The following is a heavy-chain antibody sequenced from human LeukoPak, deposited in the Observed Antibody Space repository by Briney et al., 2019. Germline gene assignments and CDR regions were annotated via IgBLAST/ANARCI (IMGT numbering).Heavy chain of an antibody. CDR1: GSSLTELS. CDR2: FDVIDGET. J-gene: IGHJ4*02. Sequence: GASVKVSCTVSGSSLTELSLYWVRQAPGKGLEWMGGFDVIDGETFYAQKFQCRVTMTEDSSADTAYMELRSLTSDDTALYYCAAGRPYSLLDYWGQGTLVTVSS. D-gene: IGHD5-18*01. V-gene: IGHV1-24*01. CDR3: AAGRPYSLLDY.